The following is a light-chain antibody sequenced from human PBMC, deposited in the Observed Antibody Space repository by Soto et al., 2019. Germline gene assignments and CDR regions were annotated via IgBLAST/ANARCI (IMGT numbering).Light chain of an antibody. V-gene: IGKV1-5*03. J-gene: IGKJ1*01. CDR3: QQYDIHWM. CDR1: QSMSSW. Sequence: DIQMTQSPSTLSASVGDRVTITCRASQSMSSWLAWYQQKPGKAPKVLIYKASSLESGVPSRFSGSGSGTEFTLTISSLQPDDFATYYCQQYDIHWMFGQGTKVEIK. CDR2: KAS.